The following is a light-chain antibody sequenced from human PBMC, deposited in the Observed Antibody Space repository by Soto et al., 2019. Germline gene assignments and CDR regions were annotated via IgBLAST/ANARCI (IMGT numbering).Light chain of an antibody. Sequence: EIVMTQSPATLSVSPGERATLSCRASQSVSSNLAWYQQRPGQAPRLLIYGASTRATGIPARFSGSGSGTAFTLSISSLQSEDFAVYYCLEYNNWPPGTFGQGTKVEIK. CDR3: LEYNNWPPGT. V-gene: IGKV3-15*01. J-gene: IGKJ1*01. CDR1: QSVSSN. CDR2: GAS.